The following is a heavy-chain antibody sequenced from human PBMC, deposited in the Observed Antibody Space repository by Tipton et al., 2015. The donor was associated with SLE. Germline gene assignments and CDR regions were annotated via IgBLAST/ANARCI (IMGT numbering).Heavy chain of an antibody. CDR1: GYSISSGYY. D-gene: IGHD6-19*01. CDR2: IYHRGNT. J-gene: IGHJ4*02. CDR3: ARATQAVAGGYFDY. V-gene: IGHV4-38-2*01. Sequence: TLSLTCAVSGYSISSGYYWGWIRQPPGKGLEWIGSIYHRGNTYYNPSLKSRVAVSVDTSKNQFSLKLSSVTAADTAVYYCARATQAVAGGYFDYWGQGTLVTVSS.